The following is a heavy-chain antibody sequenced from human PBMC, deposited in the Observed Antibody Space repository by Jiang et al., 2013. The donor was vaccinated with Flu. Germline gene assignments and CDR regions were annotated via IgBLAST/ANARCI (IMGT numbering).Heavy chain of an antibody. V-gene: IGHV7-4-1*02. CDR3: ARDTDTGNYGMDV. Sequence: TFTSYAMNWVRQPLDKGLSGWDGSTPTLGTQRTAQGFTGRFVFSLDTSVSTAYLQISSLKAEDTAVYYCARDTDTGNYGMDVWGQGTTVTVSS. CDR1: TFTSYA. J-gene: IGHJ6*02. CDR2: STPTLGT. D-gene: IGHD1-14*01.